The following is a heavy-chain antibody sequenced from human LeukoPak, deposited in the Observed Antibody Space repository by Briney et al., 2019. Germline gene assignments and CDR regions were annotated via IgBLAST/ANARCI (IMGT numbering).Heavy chain of an antibody. J-gene: IGHJ4*02. V-gene: IGHV3-20*04. CDR1: GFTFDDYG. CDR2: INWNGGST. Sequence: GGSLRLSCAASGFTFDDYGMSWVRQAPGKGLEWVSGINWNGGSTGYADSVRGRFTISRDNAKNSLYLQMNGLRAEDTALYYCARARAGVLRFLEWLPHFDYWGQGTLVTVSS. D-gene: IGHD3-3*01. CDR3: ARARAGVLRFLEWLPHFDY.